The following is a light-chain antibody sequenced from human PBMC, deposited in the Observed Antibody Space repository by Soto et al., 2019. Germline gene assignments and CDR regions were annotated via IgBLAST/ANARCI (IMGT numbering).Light chain of an antibody. Sequence: DFQMTQSPPSLSASVGDRVIVTCRASHDIGKSLAWYQQRPGKSPSLLMYDASTLQSGVPARFSGSGSGTDFTLAISTLRPEDVATYYCQNYKSAPFIFGGGTNVEVK. CDR3: QNYKSAPFI. CDR1: HDIGKS. J-gene: IGKJ4*01. V-gene: IGKV1-27*01. CDR2: DAS.